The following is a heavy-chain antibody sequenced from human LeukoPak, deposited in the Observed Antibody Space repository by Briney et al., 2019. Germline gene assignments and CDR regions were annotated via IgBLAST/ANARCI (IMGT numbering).Heavy chain of an antibody. D-gene: IGHD3-22*01. CDR3: ASNPGYYDSSGYYYDWFDP. Sequence: AGSLRLSCAASGFTVSSNYMSWVRQAPGKGLEWVSVIYIGGSTYYADSVKGRFTISRDNSKNTLYLQMNSLRAEDTAVYYCASNPGYYDSSGYYYDWFDPWGQGTLVTVSS. J-gene: IGHJ5*02. CDR2: IYIGGST. V-gene: IGHV3-53*01. CDR1: GFTVSSNY.